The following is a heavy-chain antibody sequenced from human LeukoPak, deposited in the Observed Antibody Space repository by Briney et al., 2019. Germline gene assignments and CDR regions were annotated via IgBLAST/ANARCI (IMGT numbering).Heavy chain of an antibody. CDR1: GGTFSSYA. Sequence: GSSVKVSCKASGGTFSSYAISWVRQAPGQGLEWMGGIIPIFGTANYAQKFQGRVTITADESTSTAYMELSSLRSEDTAVFYCAKVATKGNYYDSSGYSLDYWGQGTLVTVSS. J-gene: IGHJ4*02. D-gene: IGHD3-22*01. CDR3: AKVATKGNYYDSSGYSLDY. V-gene: IGHV1-69*01. CDR2: IIPIFGTA.